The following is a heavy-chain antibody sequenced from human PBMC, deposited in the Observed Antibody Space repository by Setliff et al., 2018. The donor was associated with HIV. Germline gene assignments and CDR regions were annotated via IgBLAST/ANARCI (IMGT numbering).Heavy chain of an antibody. CDR3: AKDRSGSYRTFDY. Sequence: SETLSLTCAVYGGSFSGYYWSWIRQPPGKGLEWIGEINHSGSTNYNPSLKSRVTISVDTSKNQFSLKLNSVTAADTAVYYCAKDRSGSYRTFDYWGPGILVTVS. CDR1: GGSFSGYY. J-gene: IGHJ4*02. V-gene: IGHV4-34*01. D-gene: IGHD1-26*01. CDR2: INHSGST.